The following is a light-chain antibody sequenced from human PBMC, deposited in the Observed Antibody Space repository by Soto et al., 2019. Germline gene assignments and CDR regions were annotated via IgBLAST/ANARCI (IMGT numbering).Light chain of an antibody. J-gene: IGKJ4*01. CDR3: QQFYSSPIT. CDR1: QSISSSY. CDR2: AAS. V-gene: IGKV3-20*01. Sequence: EIVLTQSPGTLSLSPGERATLACRASQSISSSYLAWYQQKPGQALRLLIYAASTRATDIPDRFIGSGSGTDFTLTISRLEPEDFAVYYCQQFYSSPITSGGGTKADIK.